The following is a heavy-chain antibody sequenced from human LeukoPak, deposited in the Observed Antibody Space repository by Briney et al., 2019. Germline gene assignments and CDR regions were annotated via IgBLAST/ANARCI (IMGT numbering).Heavy chain of an antibody. J-gene: IGHJ3*02. V-gene: IGHV3-74*01. CDR1: GFTFSNYW. CDR3: VRMFGTPDALDI. CDR2: INSDGSST. D-gene: IGHD3-10*02. Sequence: GGSLRLSCAASGFTFSNYWMHWVRHAPGKGLVWVSRINSDGSSTTYADSVKGRFTISRDNAKNTLHLQMNSLRADDTAVYYCVRMFGTPDALDIWGQGTAVTVSS.